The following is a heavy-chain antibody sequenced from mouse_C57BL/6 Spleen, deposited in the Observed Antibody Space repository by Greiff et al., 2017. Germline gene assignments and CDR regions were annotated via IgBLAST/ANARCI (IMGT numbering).Heavy chain of an antibody. CDR3: TRAQGGGYYFDY. V-gene: IGHV5-9-1*02. CDR1: GFTFSSYA. J-gene: IGHJ2*01. Sequence: EVKVVESGEGLVKPGGSLKLSCAASGFTFSSYALSWVRQTPEKRLEWVAYISSGGDYIYYADTVKGRFTISRDNARNTLYLQMSSLKSEDTAMYYCTRAQGGGYYFDYWGQGTTLTVSS. CDR2: ISSGGDYI.